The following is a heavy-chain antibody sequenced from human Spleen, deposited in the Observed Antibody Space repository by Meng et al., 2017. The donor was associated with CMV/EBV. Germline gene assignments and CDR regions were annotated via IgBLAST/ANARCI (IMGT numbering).Heavy chain of an antibody. V-gene: IGHV4-31*03. D-gene: IGHD5-24*01. CDR3: AVPRDVYNSDAFDI. CDR1: GGSISSITSGFYY. CDR2: ITYGGST. J-gene: IGHJ3*02. Sequence: SETLSLTCTVSGGSISSITSGFYYWTWIRQRPGQGLEWIGYITYGGSTYYNASLRSRVTISVDTSKTQLSLDLSSVTAADTAVYYCAVPRDVYNSDAFDIWGQGTMVTVS.